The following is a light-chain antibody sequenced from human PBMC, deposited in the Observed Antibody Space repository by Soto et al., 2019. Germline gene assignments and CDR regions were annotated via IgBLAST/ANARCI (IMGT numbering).Light chain of an antibody. CDR1: QSISSY. V-gene: IGKV1-39*01. CDR2: AAS. Sequence: DIQMTQSPSSLPASVGDGVTITCRASQSISSYLIWFQQKAGKAPKLLIYAASSLQSGVPSRFSGSGSGTDFTLTISSLQPEDFATYYCQQSYSTPYTFGQGTKLEIK. CDR3: QQSYSTPYT. J-gene: IGKJ2*01.